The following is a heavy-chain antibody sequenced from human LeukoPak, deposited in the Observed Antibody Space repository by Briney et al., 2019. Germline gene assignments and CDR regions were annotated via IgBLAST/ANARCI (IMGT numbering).Heavy chain of an antibody. CDR1: GFTFISSD. J-gene: IGHJ4*02. D-gene: IGHD2-8*01. V-gene: IGHV3-23*01. Sequence: GGSLRLSCVASGFTFISSDMSWVRQAPGKGLEWVSSVSGSGGSTYYADSVKGRFTISRDYSKNTLYLQMYSLRAEDTAVYYCAKGGNGYCSNGVCSPRAVAAIDYWGQGTLVTVSS. CDR3: AKGGNGYCSNGVCSPRAVAAIDY. CDR2: VSGSGGST.